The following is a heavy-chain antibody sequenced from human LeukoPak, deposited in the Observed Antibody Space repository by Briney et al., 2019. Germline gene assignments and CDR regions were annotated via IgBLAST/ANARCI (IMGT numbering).Heavy chain of an antibody. D-gene: IGHD4-23*01. V-gene: IGHV4-34*01. CDR1: GGSCSGYY. CDR3: ARKRVRAYGGKIQPLYYYGMDV. J-gene: IGHJ6*02. Sequence: SETLSLTSAVYGGSCSGYYWSWIRQPPGKGLEGSGEINHSGSTNYNPCLQRRVTISVDTSKNQFSLKLRSVTAADTAVYYCARKRVRAYGGKIQPLYYYGMDVWGQGTTVTVSS. CDR2: INHSGST.